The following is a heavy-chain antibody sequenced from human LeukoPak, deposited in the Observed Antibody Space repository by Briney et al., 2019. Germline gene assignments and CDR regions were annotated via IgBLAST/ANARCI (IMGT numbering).Heavy chain of an antibody. CDR2: IYYSGST. J-gene: IGHJ5*02. CDR1: GGSISSGGYY. V-gene: IGHV4-31*03. CDR3: ARLAVPPDELGCDP. D-gene: IGHD1-1*01. Sequence: SQTLSLTCTVSGGSISSGGYYWSWIRQHPGKGLEWIGYIYYSGSTYYNPSLKSRVTISVDTSKNQFSLKLSSVTAADTAVYYCARLAVPPDELGCDPWGQGTLVTVSS.